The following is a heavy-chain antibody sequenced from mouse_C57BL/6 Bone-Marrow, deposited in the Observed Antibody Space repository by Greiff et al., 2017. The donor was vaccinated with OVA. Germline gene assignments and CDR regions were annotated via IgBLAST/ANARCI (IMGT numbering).Heavy chain of an antibody. CDR1: GYTFTSYW. D-gene: IGHD3-2*02. J-gene: IGHJ3*01. V-gene: IGHV1-50*01. CDR3: ARISSGFAY. Sequence: QVQLQQPGAELVKPGASVKLSCKASGYTFTSYWMQWVKQRPGQGLEWIGEIDPSDSYTNYTQKFKGKATLTVDTSSSTAYMQLSSLTSEDSAVYYCARISSGFAYWGQGTLVTVSA. CDR2: IDPSDSYT.